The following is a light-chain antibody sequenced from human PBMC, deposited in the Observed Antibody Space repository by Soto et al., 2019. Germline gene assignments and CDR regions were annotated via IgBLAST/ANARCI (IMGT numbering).Light chain of an antibody. V-gene: IGLV2-14*01. Sequence: QSALTQPASVSGSPGQSITISCTGTNSDVGDYKFVSWYQQHPGKAPKLMIYDVSNRPSGVSNRFSGSKSGNTASLTISGLQAEDEADYYCCSYTSSATRVFGGGTKLNVL. CDR3: CSYTSSATRV. J-gene: IGLJ3*02. CDR2: DVS. CDR1: NSDVGDYKF.